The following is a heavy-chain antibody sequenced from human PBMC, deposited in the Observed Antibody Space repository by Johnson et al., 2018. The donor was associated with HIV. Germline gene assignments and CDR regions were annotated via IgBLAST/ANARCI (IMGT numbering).Heavy chain of an antibody. CDR1: GFTFSSYG. D-gene: IGHD3-10*01. Sequence: VQLLESGGGVVQPGRSLRLSCAASGFTFSSYGMHWVRQAPGKGLEWVAVISYDGSNKYYADSVKGRFTISRDNSKNTLYLQMNSLRAEDTALYYCAKALRTGTPNDAFDIWGQGTMVTVSS. J-gene: IGHJ3*02. CDR2: ISYDGSNK. CDR3: AKALRTGTPNDAFDI. V-gene: IGHV3-30*18.